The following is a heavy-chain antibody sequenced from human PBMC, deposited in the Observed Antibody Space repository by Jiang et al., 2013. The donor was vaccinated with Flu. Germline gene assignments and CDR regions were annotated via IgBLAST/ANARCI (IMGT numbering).Heavy chain of an antibody. Sequence: EWIGSMYYSGTTYYNPSLKSRVTISLDTSKNQFSLNLSSVTAADTAVYYCAREWRNGWQVDYWGQGTLVTVSS. CDR2: MYYSGTT. D-gene: IGHD4-17*01. J-gene: IGHJ4*02. V-gene: IGHV4-39*07. CDR3: AREWRNGWQVDY.